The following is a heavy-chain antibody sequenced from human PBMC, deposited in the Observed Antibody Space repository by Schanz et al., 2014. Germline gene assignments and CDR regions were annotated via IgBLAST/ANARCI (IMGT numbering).Heavy chain of an antibody. CDR2: ISYDGRNK. CDR1: GFPFSSYA. V-gene: IGHV3-30-3*01. D-gene: IGHD2-21*01. J-gene: IGHJ5*02. CDR3: ARDVEGYDGGGGGFDP. Sequence: QVQLVESGGGVVQPGRSLRLSCAASGFPFSSYAMHWVRQAPGKGLEWVAVISYDGRNKYYADSVKGRFTISRDNSKNTLYLQMNSLRAEDTAVYYCARDVEGYDGGGGGFDPWGQGTLVTVSS.